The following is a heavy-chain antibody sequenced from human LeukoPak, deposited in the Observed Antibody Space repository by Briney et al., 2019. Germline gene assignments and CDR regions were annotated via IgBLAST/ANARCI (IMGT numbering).Heavy chain of an antibody. CDR2: ISSSGSTI. D-gene: IGHD6-13*01. Sequence: PGRSLRLSCAAYGFTFSDYYMSSIRQAPGKGLGWVSYISSSGSTIYYADSVKGRFTISRDNAKNSLYLQRNSLRAEDTAVYYCAREGYSNSHAFDIWGQGTMVTVSS. CDR3: AREGYSNSHAFDI. J-gene: IGHJ3*02. CDR1: GFTFSDYY. V-gene: IGHV3-11*04.